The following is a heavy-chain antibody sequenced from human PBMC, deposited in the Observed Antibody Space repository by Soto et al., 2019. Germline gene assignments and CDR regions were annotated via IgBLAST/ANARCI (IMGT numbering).Heavy chain of an antibody. CDR1: GGTFSSYA. J-gene: IGHJ6*02. CDR2: IIPIFGTA. Sequence: QVQLVQSGAEVKKPGSSVKVSCKASGGTFSSYAISWVRQAPGQGLEWMGGIIPIFGTANYAQKFQGRVTITADESTSTAYMELSSLSSEDTAVYYCARTMVRGVITCYGMDVWGQGTTVTVSS. V-gene: IGHV1-69*01. CDR3: ARTMVRGVITCYGMDV. D-gene: IGHD3-10*01.